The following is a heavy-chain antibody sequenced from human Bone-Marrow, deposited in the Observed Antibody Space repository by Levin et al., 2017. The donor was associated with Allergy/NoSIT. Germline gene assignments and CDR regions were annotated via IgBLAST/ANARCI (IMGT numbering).Heavy chain of an antibody. V-gene: IGHV4-59*01. CDR1: GGSINNYY. D-gene: IGHD1-7*01. CDR2: IYYSGST. CDR3: ARQTSSNAFEI. J-gene: IGHJ3*02. Sequence: SETLSLTCTVSGGSINNYYWSWIRQPPGKGLEWIATIYYSGSTNYSPSLKSRVTISVDTSKNQFSLKLTSVAAADTAIYYCARQTSSNAFEIWGQGTMVTVSS.